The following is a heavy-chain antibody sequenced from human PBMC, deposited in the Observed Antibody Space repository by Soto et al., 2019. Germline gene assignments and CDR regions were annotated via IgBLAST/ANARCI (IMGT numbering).Heavy chain of an antibody. V-gene: IGHV3-23*01. CDR3: ARRVWDSTVVAAATRGGFDI. D-gene: IGHD2-15*01. Sequence: GGSLRLSCAASGFICSSYDMSWVRQAPGKGLEWVSTILVDGRTFYVDSVKGRFTISRDSAKNSLFLQMESLRAEDTAVYYCARRVWDSTVVAAATRGGFDIWGQGTMVTVSS. CDR2: ILVDGRT. CDR1: GFICSSYD. J-gene: IGHJ3*02.